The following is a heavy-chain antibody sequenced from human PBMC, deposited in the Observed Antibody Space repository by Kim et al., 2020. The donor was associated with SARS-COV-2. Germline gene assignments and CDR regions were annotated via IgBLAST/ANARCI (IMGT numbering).Heavy chain of an antibody. Sequence: SETLSLTCTVSGGSISSSSYYWGWIHQPPGKGLEWIGSIYYSGSTYYNPSLKSRVTISVDTSKNQFSLKLSSVTAADTAVYYCARHVVPELLWFGELYPYFDYWGQGTLVTVSS. D-gene: IGHD3-10*01. CDR3: ARHVVPELLWFGELYPYFDY. CDR1: GGSISSSSYY. CDR2: IYYSGST. J-gene: IGHJ4*02. V-gene: IGHV4-39*01.